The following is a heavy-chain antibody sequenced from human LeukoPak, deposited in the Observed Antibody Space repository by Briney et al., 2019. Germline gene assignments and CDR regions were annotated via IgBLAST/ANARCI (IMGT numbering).Heavy chain of an antibody. V-gene: IGHV3-23*01. J-gene: IGHJ4*02. CDR2: ISGSGGST. Sequence: GGSLRLSCAASGFTFSDHYMDWVRQAPGKGLEWVSAISGSGGSTYYADSVKGRFTISRDNSKNTLYLQMNSLRAEDTAVYYCAKGCGGDCYDFDYWGQGTLVTVSS. CDR1: GFTFSDHY. D-gene: IGHD2-21*02. CDR3: AKGCGGDCYDFDY.